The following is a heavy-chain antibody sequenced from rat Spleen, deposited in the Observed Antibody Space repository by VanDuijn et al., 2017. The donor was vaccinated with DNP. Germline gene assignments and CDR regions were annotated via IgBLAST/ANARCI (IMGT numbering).Heavy chain of an antibody. CDR3: ARPLLQWYYFDY. CDR1: GFTFINYD. D-gene: IGHD1-1*01. CDR2: ISPSGSST. J-gene: IGHJ2*01. Sequence: EVQLVESGGDLVQPGRSLKLSCAASGFTFINYDMAWVRQAPTRGLEWVASISPSGSSTSYRDSVKGRFTVSRDNAESSLFLQMDSLRSEDTATYYCARPLLQWYYFDYWGQGVMVTVSS. V-gene: IGHV5-25*01.